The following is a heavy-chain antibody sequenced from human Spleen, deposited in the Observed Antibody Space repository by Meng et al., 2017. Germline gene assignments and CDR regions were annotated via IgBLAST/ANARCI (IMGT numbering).Heavy chain of an antibody. CDR2: ISSSGSTI. Sequence: GGSLRLSCAASGFTFSDYYMSWIRQAPGKGLEWVSYISSSGSTIYYADSVKGRFTISRDNAKNSLYLQMNSLRAEDTAVYYCARDGGYSSSWLIYWYFDLWGRGTLVTVSS. V-gene: IGHV3-11*04. J-gene: IGHJ2*01. CDR1: GFTFSDYY. CDR3: ARDGGYSSSWLIYWYFDL. D-gene: IGHD6-13*01.